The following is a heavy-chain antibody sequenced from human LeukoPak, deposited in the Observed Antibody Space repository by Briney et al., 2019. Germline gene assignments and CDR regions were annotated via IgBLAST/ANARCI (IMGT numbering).Heavy chain of an antibody. V-gene: IGHV4-61*02. J-gene: IGHJ5*02. CDR3: ARGFDP. CDR1: GGSITSGNYY. Sequence: SETLSLTCTVSGGSITSGNYYWSWIRQPAGKGLEWIGRIYASGNTNYNPSLKSRVTISVDTSKNRFSLRLSSVTAADTAVYYCARGFDPWGQGTLVTVSS. CDR2: IYASGNT.